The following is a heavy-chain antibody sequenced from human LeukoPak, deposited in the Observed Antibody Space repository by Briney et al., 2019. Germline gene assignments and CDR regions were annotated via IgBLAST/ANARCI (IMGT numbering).Heavy chain of an antibody. J-gene: IGHJ4*02. V-gene: IGHV4-4*07. CDR3: ARDPVVAAFFDY. Sequence: SETLSLTCTVSGGSISSFYWSWIRQPAGKGLEWIGRIYTSGRTDYNPSLKSRVTMSLDTSKNQFSLKLSSVAAADTAVYCCARDPVVAAFFDYWGQGALVTVSS. D-gene: IGHD2-15*01. CDR1: GGSISSFY. CDR2: IYTSGRT.